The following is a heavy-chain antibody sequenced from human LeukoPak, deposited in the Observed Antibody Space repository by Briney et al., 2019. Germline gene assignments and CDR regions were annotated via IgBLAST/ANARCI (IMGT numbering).Heavy chain of an antibody. Sequence: SETLSLTCTVSGGSISFYYWSWIRQPPGKGLEWIGYIYYSGSTNYNPSLKSRVTISVDTSKNQFSLKLSSVTAADTAVYYCARIFHCSGGSCYSADVWGQGTTVTVS. CDR3: ARIFHCSGGSCYSADV. D-gene: IGHD2-15*01. V-gene: IGHV4-59*01. CDR2: IYYSGST. J-gene: IGHJ6*02. CDR1: GGSISFYY.